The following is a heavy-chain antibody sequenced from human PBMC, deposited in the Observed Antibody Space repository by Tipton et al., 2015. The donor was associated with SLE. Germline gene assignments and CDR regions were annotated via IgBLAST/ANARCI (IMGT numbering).Heavy chain of an antibody. CDR1: GFSFSNYW. V-gene: IGHV3-7*01. J-gene: IGHJ4*02. CDR2: IKQDGSER. D-gene: IGHD5-12*01. CDR3: ARDYEAEYGDYDYFDY. Sequence: SLRLSCAASGFSFSNYWMSWVRQAPGKGLEWVANIKQDGSERYYVDSVKGRFTISRYNAKSSLYLQMNSRRAEDKAVYFCARDYEAEYGDYDYFDYWGQGPLVTVSS.